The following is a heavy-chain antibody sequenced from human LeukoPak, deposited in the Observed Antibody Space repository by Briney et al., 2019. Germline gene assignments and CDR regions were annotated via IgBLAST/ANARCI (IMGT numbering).Heavy chain of an antibody. CDR3: ARAERTYYYGSGSPPPHDY. V-gene: IGHV1-2*02. CDR2: INPNSGGT. CDR1: GYTFTGCY. D-gene: IGHD3-10*01. J-gene: IGHJ4*02. Sequence: ASVKVSCKASGYTFTGCYMHWVRQAPGQGLEWMGWINPNSGGTNYAQKFQGRVTMTRDTSISTAYMELSRLRSDDTAVYYCARAERTYYYGSGSPPPHDYWGQGTLVTVSS.